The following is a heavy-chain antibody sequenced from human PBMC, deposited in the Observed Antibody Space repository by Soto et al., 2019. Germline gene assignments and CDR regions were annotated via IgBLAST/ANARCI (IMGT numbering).Heavy chain of an antibody. CDR1: GFIFSNYA. CDR2: ISGPGGRT. J-gene: IGHJ5*02. V-gene: IGHV3-23*01. D-gene: IGHD6-19*01. CDR3: ARDERIAVAGTDT. Sequence: EVQLLESGGGLVQPGGSLRLSCEASGFIFSNYAMTWVRQAAGKGLEWVSSISGPGGRTYYADSVQGRFTISRDNSKNTLFLQMHSLRADDTALYFCARDERIAVAGTDTWGQGILVTVTS.